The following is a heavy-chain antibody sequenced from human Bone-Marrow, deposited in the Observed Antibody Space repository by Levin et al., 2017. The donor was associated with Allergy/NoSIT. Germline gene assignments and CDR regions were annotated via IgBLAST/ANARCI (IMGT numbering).Heavy chain of an antibody. V-gene: IGHV4/OR15-8*01. D-gene: IGHD3-22*01. J-gene: IGHJ3*01. CDR2: IFHTGSS. CDR3: SRRAYFYDSSGDWANAFDV. Sequence: SETLSLTCTVSGGSIDSQNWWTWVRQAPGKGMEWLGEIFHTGSSDYDSSLKSRVTMSVDKSRNQFSLHLSSVTAADTATYYCSRRAYFYDSSGDWANAFDVWGHGTMVTVSS. CDR1: GGSIDSQNW.